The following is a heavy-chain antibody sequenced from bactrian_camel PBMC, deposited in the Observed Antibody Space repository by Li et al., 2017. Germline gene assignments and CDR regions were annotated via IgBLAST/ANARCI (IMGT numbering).Heavy chain of an antibody. CDR3: ATASSSFCVGRIPPWPVERGTT. CDR1: GFTFDDYA. V-gene: IGHV3-1*01. CDR2: ISGSSRT. D-gene: IGHD2*01. Sequence: VQLVESGGGLVQPGGSLRLSCAASGFTFDDYAMGWVRQAPGKGLEWVSSISGSSRTYYSNSVKGRCTIARDNTKNTVYLQMISLESEDTAVYYCATASSSFCVGRIPPWPVERGTTRGQGTQVTVS. J-gene: IGHJ4*01.